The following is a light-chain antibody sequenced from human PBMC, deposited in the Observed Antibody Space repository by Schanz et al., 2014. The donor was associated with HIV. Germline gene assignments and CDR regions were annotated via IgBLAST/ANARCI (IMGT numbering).Light chain of an antibody. CDR2: DVS. V-gene: IGLV2-14*03. Sequence: QSVLTQPASVSGSPGQSITISCTGTSSDVGGYNYVSWYQHHPGKAPKLMIYDVSNRPSGVSNRFSGSKSGNTASLTISGLQAEDEADYYCQSYDSGLSGWVFGGGTKVTVL. J-gene: IGLJ3*02. CDR1: SSDVGGYNY. CDR3: QSYDSGLSGWV.